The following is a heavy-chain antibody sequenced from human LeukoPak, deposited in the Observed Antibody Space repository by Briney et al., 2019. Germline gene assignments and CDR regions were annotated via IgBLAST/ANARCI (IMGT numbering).Heavy chain of an antibody. V-gene: IGHV3-23*01. CDR1: GFTFSSYA. Sequence: GGSLRLSCAASGFTFSSYAMSWVRQAPGKGLEGVSVISGSGGTTYNADSLKGRFTISRDNSKDTLYLQMSSLRAEDTAIYYCARESTSSGYYYAPDYWGQGTLVTVSS. D-gene: IGHD3-22*01. CDR3: ARESTSSGYYYAPDY. CDR2: ISGSGGTT. J-gene: IGHJ4*02.